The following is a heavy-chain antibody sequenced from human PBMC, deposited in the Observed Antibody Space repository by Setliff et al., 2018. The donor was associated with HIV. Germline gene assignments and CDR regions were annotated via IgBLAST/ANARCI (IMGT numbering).Heavy chain of an antibody. Sequence: ASVKVSCKASGYTFTGYYMHWVRQAPGQGLEWMGWINPNNGGTNYAQKFQGRVTITADESTSTAYMELSSLRSEDTAVYYCARDRRTAMAADAFDIWGQGTMVTVSS. CDR2: INPNNGGT. CDR3: ARDRRTAMAADAFDI. V-gene: IGHV1-2*02. D-gene: IGHD5-18*01. CDR1: GYTFTGYY. J-gene: IGHJ3*02.